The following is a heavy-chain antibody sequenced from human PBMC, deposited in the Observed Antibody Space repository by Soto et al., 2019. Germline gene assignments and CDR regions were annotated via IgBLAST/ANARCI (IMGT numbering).Heavy chain of an antibody. D-gene: IGHD4-17*01. J-gene: IGHJ4*02. CDR1: GYTFTSYG. CDR2: ISAYNGNT. Sequence: ASVKVSCKASGYTFTSYGISLVRQAPGQGLEWMGWISAYNGNTNYAQKLQGRVTMTTDTSTSTAYMELRSLRSDDTAVYYCARSTVVTPSYLFDYWGQGTLVTVSS. CDR3: ARSTVVTPSYLFDY. V-gene: IGHV1-18*04.